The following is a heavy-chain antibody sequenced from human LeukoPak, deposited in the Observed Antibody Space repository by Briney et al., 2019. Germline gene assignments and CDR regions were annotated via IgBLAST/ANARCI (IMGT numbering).Heavy chain of an antibody. CDR2: INPNSGDT. D-gene: IGHD6-13*01. J-gene: IGHJ5*02. CDR1: GYTFTGYY. Sequence: ASVKVSCKASGYTFTGYYMHWVRQAPGQGLEWMGWINPNSGDTNYAQKFQDRVTMTRDTSISTAYMELNRLRSDDTAEYYCARDYIAAAPQYNRFDPWGQGTLVTVSS. V-gene: IGHV1-2*02. CDR3: ARDYIAAAPQYNRFDP.